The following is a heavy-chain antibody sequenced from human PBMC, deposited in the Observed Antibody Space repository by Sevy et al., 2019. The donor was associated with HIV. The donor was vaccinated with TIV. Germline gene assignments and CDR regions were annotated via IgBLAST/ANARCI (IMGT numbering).Heavy chain of an antibody. V-gene: IGHV5-51*01. CDR3: ARISSSPRAYYYYFGMDV. Sequence: GESLKISCKGSEYNFTNYWMGWVRQMPGKGLEWMGIIYPGDSGTRYSPSFQDQVTISADKSISTAYLQWSSLKASDTAMYYCARISSSPRAYYYYFGMDVWGQGTTVTVSS. CDR2: IYPGDSGT. D-gene: IGHD6-6*01. J-gene: IGHJ6*02. CDR1: EYNFTNYW.